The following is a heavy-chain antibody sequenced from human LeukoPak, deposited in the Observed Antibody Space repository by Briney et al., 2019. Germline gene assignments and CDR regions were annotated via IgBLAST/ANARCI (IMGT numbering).Heavy chain of an antibody. CDR1: GGTFSSYA. J-gene: IGHJ4*02. CDR2: IIPIFGTA. Sequence: SVKVSCKASGGTFSSYAISWVRQAPGQGLEWMGRIIPIFGTANYAQKFQGRVTITTDESTSTAYMELSSLRSEDTAVYYCARDPRYSSGWYGEFDYWGREPWSPSPQ. D-gene: IGHD6-19*01. V-gene: IGHV1-69*05. CDR3: ARDPRYSSGWYGEFDY.